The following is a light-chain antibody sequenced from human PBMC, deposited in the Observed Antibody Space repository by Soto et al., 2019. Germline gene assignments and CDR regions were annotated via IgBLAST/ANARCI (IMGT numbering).Light chain of an antibody. V-gene: IGKV1-5*03. CDR3: QQYNTYPWT. CDR2: KAS. J-gene: IGKJ1*01. CDR1: QTISSW. Sequence: DIQMPQSPSTLSGSVGDRVTITCRASQTISSWLAWYQQKPGKAPKLLIYKASTLKSGVPSRFSGSGSGTEFTLTISSLQAADFATYYCQQYNTYPWTFGQGTMVDIK.